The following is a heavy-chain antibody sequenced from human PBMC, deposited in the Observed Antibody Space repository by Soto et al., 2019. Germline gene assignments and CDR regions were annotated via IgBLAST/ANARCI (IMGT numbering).Heavy chain of an antibody. Sequence: VAIISFDGSNEHYADSVQGRFTISRDNSENTLYLQMNSLRADDTAVYYCARPAATVIFYSGMDVWGQGTTVTVSS. CDR3: ARPAATVIFYSGMDV. CDR2: ISFDGSNE. D-gene: IGHD4-17*01. J-gene: IGHJ6*02. V-gene: IGHV3-30-3*01.